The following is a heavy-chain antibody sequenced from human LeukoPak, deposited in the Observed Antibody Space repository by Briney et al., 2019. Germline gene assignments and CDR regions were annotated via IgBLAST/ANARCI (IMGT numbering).Heavy chain of an antibody. D-gene: IGHD5-24*01. Sequence: PGGSLRLSCAASGFTFSSYSMNWVRQAPGKGLEWVSSISSSSYIYYADSVKGRFTISRDNAKNSLYLQMNSLRAEDTAVYYCTRGSGYNPRDFDYWGQGTLVTVSS. CDR1: GFTFSSYS. CDR2: ISSSSYI. V-gene: IGHV3-21*01. CDR3: TRGSGYNPRDFDY. J-gene: IGHJ4*02.